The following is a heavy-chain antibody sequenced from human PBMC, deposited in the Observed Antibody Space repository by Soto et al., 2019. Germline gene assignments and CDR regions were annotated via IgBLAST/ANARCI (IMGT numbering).Heavy chain of an antibody. CDR1: GFTFSSYS. CDR3: ARDPAPNLPYYGSGRGWFDP. D-gene: IGHD3-10*01. J-gene: IGHJ5*02. Sequence: GGSLRLSCAASGFTFSSYSMNWVRQAPGKGLEWVSYISSSSSTIYYADSVKGRFTISRDNAKNSLYLQMNSLRAEDTAVYYCARDPAPNLPYYGSGRGWFDPWGQGTLVTVSS. V-gene: IGHV3-48*01. CDR2: ISSSSSTI.